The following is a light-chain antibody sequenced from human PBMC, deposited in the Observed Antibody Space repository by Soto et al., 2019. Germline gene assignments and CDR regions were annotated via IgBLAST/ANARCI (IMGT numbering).Light chain of an antibody. Sequence: DIQMTQSPSSLSASVGDRVTITCQASQDISKYLNWYQQNTGKAPKLLIYDASNLAPGVPSRFSGSGSETDLTLTISNLQPEDTATYYCQHYDTIPITFGQGTRLEI. CDR2: DAS. V-gene: IGKV1-33*01. CDR1: QDISKY. J-gene: IGKJ5*01. CDR3: QHYDTIPIT.